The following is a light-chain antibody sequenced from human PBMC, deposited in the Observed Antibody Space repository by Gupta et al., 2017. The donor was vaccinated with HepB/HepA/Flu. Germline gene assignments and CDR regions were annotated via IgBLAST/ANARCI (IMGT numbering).Light chain of an antibody. CDR1: TSNIGNSY. V-gene: IGLV1-51*02. Sequence: QSVLTQPPSVSAAPGQRVTISCSGSTSNIGNSYVSWYQQLPGTAPKFLIFENHKRPSGIPDRFSGSRSGTSATLVITGLQTGDEADYYCGAWDTSLSAGVFGEGTRLTVL. J-gene: IGLJ3*02. CDR3: GAWDTSLSAGV. CDR2: ENH.